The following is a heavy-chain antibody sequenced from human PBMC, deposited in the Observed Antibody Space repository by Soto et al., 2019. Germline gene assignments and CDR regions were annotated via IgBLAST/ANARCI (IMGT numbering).Heavy chain of an antibody. CDR3: AKDVRDYGDYYGMDV. V-gene: IGHV3-30*18. CDR2: ISYDGNNK. Sequence: QVQLVESGGGVVQPGGSLRLSCAASGFTFNSYGIHWVRQAPGKGLEWVTVISYDGNNKYYADSVKGRFTISRDNSKNTLYLQMKSLRAEDTAVYYGAKDVRDYGDYYGMDVWGQGTTVTVSS. CDR1: GFTFNSYG. D-gene: IGHD4-17*01. J-gene: IGHJ6*02.